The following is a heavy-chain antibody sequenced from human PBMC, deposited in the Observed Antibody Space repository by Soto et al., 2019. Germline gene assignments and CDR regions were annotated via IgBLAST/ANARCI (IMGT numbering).Heavy chain of an antibody. Sequence: PSETLSLTCVVYGGSFSGYYWSWIRQPPGKGLEWIGEINHSGSTNYNPSLKSRVTISVDTSKNQFSLKLSSVTAADTAVYYCARGRGYYGSAQGGPWGQGTLVTVSS. D-gene: IGHD3-10*01. J-gene: IGHJ5*02. CDR3: ARGRGYYGSAQGGP. V-gene: IGHV4-34*01. CDR1: GGSFSGYY. CDR2: INHSGST.